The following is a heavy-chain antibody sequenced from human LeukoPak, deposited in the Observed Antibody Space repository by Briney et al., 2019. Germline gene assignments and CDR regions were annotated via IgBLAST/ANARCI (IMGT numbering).Heavy chain of an antibody. CDR3: ASLAARDNWFDP. CDR2: IYYSGST. CDR1: GGSISSSSYY. V-gene: IGHV4-39*07. J-gene: IGHJ5*02. Sequence: PSETLSLTCTVSGGSISSSSYYRGWIRQPPGKGLEWIGSIYYSGSTYYNPSLKSRVTISVDTSKNQFSLKLSSVTAADTAVYYCASLAARDNWFDPWGQGTLVTVSS. D-gene: IGHD6-6*01.